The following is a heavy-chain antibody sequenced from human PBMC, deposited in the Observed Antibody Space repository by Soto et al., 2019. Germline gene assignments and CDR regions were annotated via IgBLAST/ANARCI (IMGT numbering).Heavy chain of an antibody. J-gene: IGHJ3*02. CDR1: GFTFSSYA. V-gene: IGHV3-64*01. D-gene: IGHD3-9*01. CDR3: ARNNLDYDILTGYYFGAFDI. CDR2: ISSNGGST. Sequence: PGGSLRLSCAASGFTFSSYAMHWVRQAPGKGLEYVSAISSNGGSTYYANSVKGRFTISRDNAKNSLYLQMNSLRAEDTAVYYCARNNLDYDILTGYYFGAFDIWGQGTMVTVSS.